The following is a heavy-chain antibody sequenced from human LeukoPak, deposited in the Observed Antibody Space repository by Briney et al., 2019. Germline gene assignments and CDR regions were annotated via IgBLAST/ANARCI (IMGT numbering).Heavy chain of an antibody. D-gene: IGHD4-23*01. V-gene: IGHV4-61*02. CDR2: IYTSGST. Sequence: SQTLSLTCTVSGGSISSGSYHWSWIRQPAGKGLEWIGRIYTSGSTNYNPSLKSRVTISVDTSKNRFSLKLSSVTAADTAVYYCARGEMTTVAYYFDYWGQGTLVTVSS. CDR1: GGSISSGSYH. J-gene: IGHJ4*02. CDR3: ARGEMTTVAYYFDY.